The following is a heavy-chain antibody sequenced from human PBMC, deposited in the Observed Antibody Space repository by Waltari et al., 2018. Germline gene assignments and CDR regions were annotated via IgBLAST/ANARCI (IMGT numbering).Heavy chain of an antibody. J-gene: IGHJ4*02. V-gene: IGHV3-53*01. CDR2: TYTGGNT. D-gene: IGHD6-13*01. CDR3: ATDRSWSLDY. Sequence: EVQLVQSGGGLIQPGGSLRLSCAVSGIHVSSKYMSWVRQAPGKGLEWVSLTYTGGNTYYAESVKGRFTISRDTSKNTLHLQMNGLRAEDTAVYYCATDRSWSLDYWGQGTLVTVFS. CDR1: GIHVSSKY.